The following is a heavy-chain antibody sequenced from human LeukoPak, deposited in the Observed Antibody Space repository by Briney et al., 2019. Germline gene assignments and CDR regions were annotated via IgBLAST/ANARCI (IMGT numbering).Heavy chain of an antibody. CDR3: ASERPSSSWYDY. CDR1: GFTFSRNL. Sequence: GGSLRLSCAASGFTFSRNLMTWVRQAPGKGLEWVANIYQDGSEKYYVDSVRGRFTISRDNAKNTLYLQMNSLRAEDTAVYFCASERPSSSWYDYWDQGTLVTVSS. D-gene: IGHD6-13*01. V-gene: IGHV3-7*01. CDR2: IYQDGSEK. J-gene: IGHJ4*02.